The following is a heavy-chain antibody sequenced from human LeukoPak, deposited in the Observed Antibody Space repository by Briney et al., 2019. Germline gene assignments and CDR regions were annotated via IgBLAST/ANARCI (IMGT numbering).Heavy chain of an antibody. J-gene: IGHJ2*01. V-gene: IGHV4-30-2*01. CDR2: IYHSGST. Sequence: PSETLSLTCAVSGGSISSGGYSWSWIRQPPGKGLEWIGYIYHSGSTYYNPSLKSRVTISVDRSKNQFSLKLSPVTAADTAVYYCARVGSYSSYWYFDLWGRGTLVTVSS. CDR1: GGSISSGGYS. D-gene: IGHD3-22*01. CDR3: ARVGSYSSYWYFDL.